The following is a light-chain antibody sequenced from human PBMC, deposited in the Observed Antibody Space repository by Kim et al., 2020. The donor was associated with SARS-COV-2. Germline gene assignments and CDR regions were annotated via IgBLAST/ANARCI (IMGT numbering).Light chain of an antibody. V-gene: IGLV1-47*01. Sequence: ELTQPPSASGTPGQRVTISCSGSSSNIGSNYVYWYQQLPGTAPKLLIYRNNQRPSGVPDRFSGSKSGTSASLAISGLRSEDEADYYCAAWDDSLSVLVFGGGTQLTVL. CDR1: SSNIGSNY. CDR3: AAWDDSLSVLV. J-gene: IGLJ2*01. CDR2: RNN.